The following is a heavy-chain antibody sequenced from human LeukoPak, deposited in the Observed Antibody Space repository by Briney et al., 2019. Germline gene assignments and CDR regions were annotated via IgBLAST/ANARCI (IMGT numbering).Heavy chain of an antibody. CDR1: GYSFTSYW. D-gene: IGHD3-22*01. CDR2: IYPGDSDT. J-gene: IGHJ3*02. V-gene: IGHV5-51*01. Sequence: GESLKISCKGSGYSFTSYWTGWVRQMPGKGLEWMGIIYPGDSDTRYSPSFQGQVTISADKSISTAYLQWSSLKASDTAMYYCARAITMIVVYDAFDIWGQGTMVTVSS. CDR3: ARAITMIVVYDAFDI.